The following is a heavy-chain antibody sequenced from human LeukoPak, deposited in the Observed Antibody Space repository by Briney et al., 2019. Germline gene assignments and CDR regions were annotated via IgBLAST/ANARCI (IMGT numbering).Heavy chain of an antibody. CDR1: GGSISSYY. CDR2: IYYSGST. J-gene: IGHJ4*02. CDR3: ARVKNWGPFYFDY. V-gene: IGHV4-59*08. Sequence: SETLSLTCTVSGGSISSYYWSWIRQPPGKGLGWIGYIYYSGSTNYNPSLKSRVTISVDTSKNQFSLKLSSVTAADTAVYYCARVKNWGPFYFDYWGQGTLVTVSS. D-gene: IGHD7-27*01.